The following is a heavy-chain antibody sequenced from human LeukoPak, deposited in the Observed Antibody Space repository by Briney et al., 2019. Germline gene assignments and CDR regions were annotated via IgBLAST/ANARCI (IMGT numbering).Heavy chain of an antibody. Sequence: GGSLRLSCAASGFTFANFAMHWVRQAPGKGLEWVSLIGWDGGTTYYADSVKGRFAISRDNSKNSLYLQMSSLRAEDTAFYYCAKDSSGFYFLDHWGQGTLVTVSS. CDR1: GFTFANFA. D-gene: IGHD3-22*01. J-gene: IGHJ4*02. CDR2: IGWDGGTT. CDR3: AKDSSGFYFLDH. V-gene: IGHV3-43D*04.